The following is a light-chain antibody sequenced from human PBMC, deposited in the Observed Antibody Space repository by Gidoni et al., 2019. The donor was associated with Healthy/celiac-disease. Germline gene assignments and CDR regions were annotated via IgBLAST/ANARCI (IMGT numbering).Light chain of an antibody. V-gene: IGLV1-44*01. CDR2: SNN. Sequence: QSVPTQPPSASGTPGQRVTNSCSGSSSNIGSNTVNWYQQLPGTAPKLLIYSNNQRPSGVPDRFSGSKSGTSASLAISGLQSEDEADYYCAAWDDSLNGYVFGTGTSVTVL. J-gene: IGLJ1*01. CDR3: AAWDDSLNGYV. CDR1: SSNIGSNT.